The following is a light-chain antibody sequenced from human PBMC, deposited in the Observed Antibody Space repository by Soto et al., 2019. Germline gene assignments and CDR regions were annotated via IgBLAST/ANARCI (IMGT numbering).Light chain of an antibody. CDR2: AAS. Sequence: DIQMTQSPSSLSASVGDRVTISCRASQSINIFLNWYQQKPGKAPNLLIYAASSLRSGVPSRFSGSGSGTGFTLTISRLQPEDFATYYCQQSYTTPWTFGQGPKVEI. J-gene: IGKJ1*01. CDR1: QSINIF. CDR3: QQSYTTPWT. V-gene: IGKV1-39*01.